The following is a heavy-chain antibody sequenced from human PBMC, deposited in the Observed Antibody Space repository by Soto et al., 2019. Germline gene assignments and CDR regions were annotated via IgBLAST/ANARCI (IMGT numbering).Heavy chain of an antibody. CDR2: ISWNSGSI. V-gene: IGHV3-9*01. J-gene: IGHJ4*02. CDR1: GFKFNDFA. CDR3: TQGAPYHPGADY. D-gene: IGHD3-16*01. Sequence: EVQVVESGGGLVQPGRSLRLSCATSGFKFNDFAMDWVRQAPGKGLEWVAGISWNSGSIGYGDSVKGRFTIYRDNANTSLYLQMNSLRSEDTALYYCTQGAPYHPGADYWGQGTLVTVSS.